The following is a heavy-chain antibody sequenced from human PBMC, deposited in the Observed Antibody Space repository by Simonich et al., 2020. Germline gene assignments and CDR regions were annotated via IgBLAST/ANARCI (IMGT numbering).Heavy chain of an antibody. Sequence: QVQLQQWGAGLLKPSETLSLTCAVYGGSFSGYYWSWIRQPPGKGLEWIGEINHSGSTNYNPSLKSRVTISVDTSKNQFSLKLSSVTAADTAVYYCARGKGWNNAFDIWGQGTMVTVSS. V-gene: IGHV4-34*01. CDR1: GGSFSGYY. CDR2: INHSGST. J-gene: IGHJ3*02. D-gene: IGHD1-1*01. CDR3: ARGKGWNNAFDI.